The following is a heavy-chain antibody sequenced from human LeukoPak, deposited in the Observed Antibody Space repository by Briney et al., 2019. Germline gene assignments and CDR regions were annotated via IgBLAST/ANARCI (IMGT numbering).Heavy chain of an antibody. V-gene: IGHV1-18*01. D-gene: IGHD6-19*01. CDR1: GYTFTSYG. J-gene: IGHJ6*03. CDR3: ARDKGTVATYYYYMDV. CDR2: ISAHNGNT. Sequence: ASVKVSCKASGYTFTSYGISWVRQAPGQGLEWMGWISAHNGNTNYEEKVQGRVTMTTDTSTSTAYMELRSLRPDDTAVYYCARDKGTVATYYYYMDVWGKGTTVTVSS.